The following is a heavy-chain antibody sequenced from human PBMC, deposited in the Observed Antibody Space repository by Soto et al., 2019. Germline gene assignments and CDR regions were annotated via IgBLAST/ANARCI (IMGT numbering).Heavy chain of an antibody. V-gene: IGHV3-23*01. J-gene: IGHJ4*02. CDR2: ISGSGGST. CDR1: VFTFGSYA. D-gene: IGHD6-19*01. CDR3: AIDRIAVDAYANY. Sequence: PVGSLRLSCASSVFTFGSYAMSWVRHPPGKWLEWVSAISGSGGSTYYADSVKCRFTISRDNSKITLYLQMNSLRAEDTAVYYCAIDRIAVDAYANYWGQGTLVTFSS.